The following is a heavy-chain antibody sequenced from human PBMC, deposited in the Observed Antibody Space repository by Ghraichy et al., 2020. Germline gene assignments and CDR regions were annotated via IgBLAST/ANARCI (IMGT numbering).Heavy chain of an antibody. V-gene: IGHV1-18*04. D-gene: IGHD2-15*01. Sequence: ASVKVSCKASGYTFTNYGISWVRQAPGQGLEWMGWISAYNGNTNYAQKLQGRVTLTTDTSTSTAYMELRSLRSDDTAVYYCTRGGGDNSGGTCYSSCSFDYCCQGTQVTVSS. CDR3: TRGGGDNSGGTCYSSCSFDY. CDR1: GYTFTNYG. J-gene: IGHJ4*02. CDR2: ISAYNGNT.